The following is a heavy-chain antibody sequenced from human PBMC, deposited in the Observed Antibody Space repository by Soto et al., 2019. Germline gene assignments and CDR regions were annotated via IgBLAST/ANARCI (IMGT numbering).Heavy chain of an antibody. CDR2: IKPNAEAETT. V-gene: IGHV3-15*07. Sequence: EVQLVESGGGLVKPGGSLRLSCAASGFSFTNAWMNWVRQAPGKGLEWVGRIKPNAEAETTDYSTPVKGRFTISRDDSKNTLYLQLNSLRIEDTAVYYCTTGSDKGYWGQGALVTVSS. D-gene: IGHD1-26*01. CDR3: TTGSDKGY. CDR1: GFSFTNAW. J-gene: IGHJ4*02.